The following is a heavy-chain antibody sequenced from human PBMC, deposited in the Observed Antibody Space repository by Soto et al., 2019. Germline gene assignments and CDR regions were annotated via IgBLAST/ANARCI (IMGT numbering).Heavy chain of an antibody. CDR1: GGTFSSYT. V-gene: IGHV1-69*02. CDR3: AIDYCSSTSCYRDY. Sequence: QVQLVQSGAEVKKPGSSVKVSCKASGGTFSSYTISWLRQAPGQGLAWMGRIIPILGIANYAQKFQGRVTMTAEKSTSTAYMESSSLRSEDTAVYYCAIDYCSSTSCYRDYCGQGTLVTVAS. J-gene: IGHJ4*02. CDR2: IIPILGIA. D-gene: IGHD2-2*02.